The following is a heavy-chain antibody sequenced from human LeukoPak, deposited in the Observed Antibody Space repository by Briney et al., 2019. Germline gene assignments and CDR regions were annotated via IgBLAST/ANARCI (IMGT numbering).Heavy chain of an antibody. CDR2: MNPNSGNT. Sequence: ASVKVSCKASGYTFTSYDINWVRQATGQGLEWMGWMNPNSGNTGYAQKFQGRVTMTRNTSISTAYMELSSLRSDDTAVYYCASGYDSSGYEPPTRMDYWGQGTLVTVSS. J-gene: IGHJ4*02. D-gene: IGHD3-22*01. CDR1: GYTFTSYD. CDR3: ASGYDSSGYEPPTRMDY. V-gene: IGHV1-8*01.